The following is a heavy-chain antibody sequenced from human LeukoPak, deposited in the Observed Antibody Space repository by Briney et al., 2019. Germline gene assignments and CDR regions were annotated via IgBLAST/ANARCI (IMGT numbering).Heavy chain of an antibody. CDR2: ISDTGGST. CDR1: GFTFSSYA. J-gene: IGHJ2*01. V-gene: IGHV3-23*01. D-gene: IGHD6-19*01. CDR3: AKAGGSGWYHWYFDL. Sequence: PGGSLRLSCAASGFTFSSYAMSWVRQAPGKGLEWVSSISDTGGSTYYAASVKGWFTISRDNSKNTLYLQMNSVRAEDTAVYYCAKAGGSGWYHWYFDLWGRGTLVTVSS.